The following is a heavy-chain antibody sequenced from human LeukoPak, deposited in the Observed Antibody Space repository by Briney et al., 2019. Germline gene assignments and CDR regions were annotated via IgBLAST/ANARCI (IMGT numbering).Heavy chain of an antibody. CDR3: ARADRPFMITFTSY. Sequence: ASVKVSCKASGYTFTSYYIHWVRQAPGQGLEWMGIINPSDGSTSYAQKLQGRVTMTRDMSTSTVYMELSSLRSEDTAVYYCARADRPFMITFTSYWGQGTLVTVSS. D-gene: IGHD3-16*01. CDR1: GYTFTSYY. J-gene: IGHJ4*02. CDR2: INPSDGST. V-gene: IGHV1-46*01.